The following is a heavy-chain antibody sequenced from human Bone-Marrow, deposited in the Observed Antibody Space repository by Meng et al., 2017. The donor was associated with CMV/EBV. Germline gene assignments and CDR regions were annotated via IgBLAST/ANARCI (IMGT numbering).Heavy chain of an antibody. CDR3: LGYNYTYYFDY. V-gene: IGHV3-30-3*01. D-gene: IGHD5-18*01. J-gene: IGHJ4*02. CDR1: GFTFSSYA. CDR2: ISYDGSNK. Sequence: GESLKISCAASGFTFSSYAMHWVRQAPGKGLEWVAVISYDGSNKYYADSVKGRFTISRDNSKNTLYLQMNSLRAEDTAVYYCLGYNYTYYFDYWGQGTLVTGSS.